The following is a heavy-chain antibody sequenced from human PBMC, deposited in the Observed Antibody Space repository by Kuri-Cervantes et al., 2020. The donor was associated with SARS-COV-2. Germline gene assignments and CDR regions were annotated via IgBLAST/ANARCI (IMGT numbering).Heavy chain of an antibody. Sequence: GESLKISCAASGLTFSSYGMHWVRQTPGKGLQWVAVISYDGSKRYYADAVKGRFTISRDNSKNMLYLQMNSLRAEDTAVYYCAREYSSPSGFDYWGQGTLVTVSS. CDR2: ISYDGSKR. CDR1: GLTFSSYG. J-gene: IGHJ4*02. D-gene: IGHD6-6*01. CDR3: AREYSSPSGFDY. V-gene: IGHV3-30*03.